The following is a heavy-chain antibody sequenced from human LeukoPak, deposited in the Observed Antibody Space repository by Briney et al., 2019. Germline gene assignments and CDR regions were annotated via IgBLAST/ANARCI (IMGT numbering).Heavy chain of an antibody. CDR1: GGTFNNYA. J-gene: IGHJ5*02. D-gene: IGHD5-18*01. CDR2: IIPIFGSS. V-gene: IGHV1-69*06. Sequence: SVKVSCKASGGTFNNYAINWVRQAPGQGLEWMGGIIPIFGSSNYAQKFQGRVTITADRSTSTAYTELSSLRSEDTAVYYCAAVDVDTAFPWGQGTLVTVSS. CDR3: AAVDVDTAFP.